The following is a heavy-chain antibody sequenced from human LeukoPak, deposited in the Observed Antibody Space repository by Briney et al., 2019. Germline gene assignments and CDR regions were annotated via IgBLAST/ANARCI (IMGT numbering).Heavy chain of an antibody. J-gene: IGHJ4*02. Sequence: KPSETLSLTCTVSGGSISSNYWSWIRQPPGKGLEWIGYINTSGSTNYNPSLKSRVSISLDTSRNQFSLKLTSVTAADPAVYYCARRGNWGFFDYWGQGILVSVSS. D-gene: IGHD7-27*01. CDR2: INTSGST. CDR3: ARRGNWGFFDY. CDR1: GGSISSNY. V-gene: IGHV4-4*09.